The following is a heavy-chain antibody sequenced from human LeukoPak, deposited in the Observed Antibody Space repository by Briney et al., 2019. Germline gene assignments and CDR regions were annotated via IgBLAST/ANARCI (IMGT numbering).Heavy chain of an antibody. J-gene: IGHJ4*02. CDR2: TRNKANSYTT. CDR3: AGGCYDSRGYLRFDY. CDR1: GFTFSDHY. D-gene: IGHD3-22*01. Sequence: PGGSLRLSCAASGFTFSDHYMDWVRQAPGKGLEWVGRTRNKANSYTTEYAASVKGRFTISRDDSKNSLYLQMNSLKTEDTAVYYCAGGCYDSRGYLRFDYWGQGTLVTVSS. V-gene: IGHV3-72*01.